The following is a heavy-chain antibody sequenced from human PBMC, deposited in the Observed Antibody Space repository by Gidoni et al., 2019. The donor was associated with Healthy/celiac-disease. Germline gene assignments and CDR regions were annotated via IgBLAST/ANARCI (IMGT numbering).Heavy chain of an antibody. V-gene: IGHV3-23*01. D-gene: IGHD3-3*01. CDR3: AKTYDFWSGSLGDY. J-gene: IGHJ4*02. Sequence: EVQLLESGGGLVQPGGSLRLSCAASGFTFSSYAMSWVRQAPGKGLEWVSASSGSGGSTYYADSVKGRFTISRDNSKNTLYLQMNSLRAEDTAVYYCAKTYDFWSGSLGDYWGQGTLVTVSS. CDR2: SSGSGGST. CDR1: GFTFSSYA.